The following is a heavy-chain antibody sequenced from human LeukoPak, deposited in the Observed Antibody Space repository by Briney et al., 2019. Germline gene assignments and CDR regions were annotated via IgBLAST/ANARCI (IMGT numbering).Heavy chain of an antibody. CDR2: IKQEGSEK. CDR3: ARGEGHNRPIDY. CDR1: GFTFSSYW. Sequence: GGSLRLSCAASGFTFSSYWMSWVRQAPGKGREGVANIKQEGSEKYYVDSGKARFPISRDNAKNSWYRKVNDLIAGETAVYYCARGEGHNRPIDYWGQGTLVTVSS. D-gene: IGHD5-24*01. J-gene: IGHJ4*02. V-gene: IGHV3-7*04.